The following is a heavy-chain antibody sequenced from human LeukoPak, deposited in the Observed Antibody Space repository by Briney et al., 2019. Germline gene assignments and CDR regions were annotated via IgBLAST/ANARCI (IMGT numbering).Heavy chain of an antibody. Sequence: SETLSLTCGVSGYSINSGYFWGWMRQPPGKGLEWIGSIYSTGSTYYNPSPNSRVTISTDPSKNQFSLKLTSVTAADTAIYYCASKPTVIKSVYMDVWGKGTTVTVSS. D-gene: IGHD4-17*01. CDR3: ASKPTVIKSVYMDV. CDR1: GYSINSGYF. J-gene: IGHJ6*03. V-gene: IGHV4-38-2*01. CDR2: IYSTGST.